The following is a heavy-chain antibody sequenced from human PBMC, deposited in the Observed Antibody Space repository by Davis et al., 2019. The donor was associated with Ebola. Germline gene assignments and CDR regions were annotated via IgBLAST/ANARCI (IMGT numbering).Heavy chain of an antibody. D-gene: IGHD5-18*01. CDR1: GGSFSGYY. J-gene: IGHJ4*02. V-gene: IGHV4-34*01. CDR2: IYYSGST. Sequence: MPSETLSLTCAAYGGSFSGYYWGWIRQPPGKGLEWLGCIYYSGSTYYNPSLKSQVTISVDTSKNQFSLKLSSVTAADTAVYYCARGGYSYGFDYWGQGTLVTVSS. CDR3: ARGGYSYGFDY.